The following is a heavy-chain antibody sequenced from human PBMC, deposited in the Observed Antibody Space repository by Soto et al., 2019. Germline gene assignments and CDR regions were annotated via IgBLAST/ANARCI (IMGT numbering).Heavy chain of an antibody. J-gene: IGHJ4*02. CDR2: IHYSGST. V-gene: IGHV4-30-4*01. CDR1: GDSISGGDYY. Sequence: QVQLQESGPGLVKPSQTLSLTCSVSGDSISGGDYYWSWIRQPPGEALEWIGHIHYSGSTYYNASIKSRXXAXMXXSKTQFSLNSNSVTAADPAVYYCARAQRALRYFDYWGQGILVTVSS. CDR3: ARAQRALRYFDY.